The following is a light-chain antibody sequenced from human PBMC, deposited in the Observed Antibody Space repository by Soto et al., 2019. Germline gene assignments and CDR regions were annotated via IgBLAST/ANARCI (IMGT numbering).Light chain of an antibody. Sequence: QSSLTQPSSVSGSPGQSITISCTGTSSDVGGYNYVSWYQQHPGKAPKFMLYDVSNRPSGVSNRFSGSKSGNTASLTISGLQAEDEANYYCCSYTTSNTRQIVFGTGTKVTXL. CDR2: DVS. V-gene: IGLV2-14*01. CDR3: CSYTTSNTRQIV. J-gene: IGLJ1*01. CDR1: SSDVGGYNY.